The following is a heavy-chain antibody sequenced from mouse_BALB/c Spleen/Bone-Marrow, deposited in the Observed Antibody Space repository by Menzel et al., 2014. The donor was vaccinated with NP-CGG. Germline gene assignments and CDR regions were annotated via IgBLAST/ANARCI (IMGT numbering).Heavy chain of an antibody. J-gene: IGHJ4*01. D-gene: IGHD2-10*01. V-gene: IGHV1S81*02. CDR2: INPCNGGT. CDR1: GYTFTSYY. Sequence: QVQLQQPGAELVKPGASVKLSCKASGYTFTSYYLYWGKQRPGQGLEWIGEINPCNGGTNFNERFKSKASLTVDKSSSTAYMQLNSLTSEDSAVYYCTRRSLLSDYYSMDYWGQGTSVTVSS. CDR3: TRRSLLSDYYSMDY.